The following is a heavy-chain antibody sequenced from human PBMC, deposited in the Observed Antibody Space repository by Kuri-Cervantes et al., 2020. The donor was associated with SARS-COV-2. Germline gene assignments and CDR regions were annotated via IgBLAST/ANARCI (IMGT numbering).Heavy chain of an antibody. CDR1: GFTFSSYS. V-gene: IGHV3-7*01. CDR2: IKEDGSEE. CDR3: ARDRRAVNFYYYYMDV. Sequence: GESLKISCAASGFTFSSYSMNWVRQAPGKGLEWVANIKEDGSEEYYLDSVKGRFTISRDNAKNSLHLQMNSLRVEDTAVYYCARDRRAVNFYYYYMDVWGKGTTVTVSS. D-gene: IGHD6-19*01. J-gene: IGHJ6*03.